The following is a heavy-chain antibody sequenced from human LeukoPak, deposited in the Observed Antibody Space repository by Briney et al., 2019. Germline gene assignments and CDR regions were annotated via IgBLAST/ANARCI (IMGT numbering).Heavy chain of an antibody. V-gene: IGHV1-46*01. D-gene: IGHD2-15*01. Sequence: ASVKVSCKASGYTFTSYYMHWVRQAPGQGLEWMGIINPSGGSTSYAQKFQGRVTMTRDTSTSTVYMELSSLRSEDTAVYYCPRGFRWPGQTYYYYMDVWGKGTTVTISS. CDR1: GYTFTSYY. CDR3: PRGFRWPGQTYYYYMDV. CDR2: INPSGGST. J-gene: IGHJ6*03.